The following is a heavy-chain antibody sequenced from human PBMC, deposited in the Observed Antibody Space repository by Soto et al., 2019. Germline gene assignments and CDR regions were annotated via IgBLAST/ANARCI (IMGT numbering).Heavy chain of an antibody. D-gene: IGHD2-2*01. Sequence: QVQLVQSGAEVRKPGSSVKVSCKASGGTFSSYAMSWVRQAPGQGLEWMGGIIPISETTNYAQKFQGRVTITADQSKSTAYMELSSLRSEDTAVYYCARSQGSSTSLEIYYYYYYGMDVWGQGTTVTVSS. CDR2: IIPISETT. CDR3: ARSQGSSTSLEIYYYYYYGMDV. V-gene: IGHV1-69*01. CDR1: GGTFSSYA. J-gene: IGHJ6*02.